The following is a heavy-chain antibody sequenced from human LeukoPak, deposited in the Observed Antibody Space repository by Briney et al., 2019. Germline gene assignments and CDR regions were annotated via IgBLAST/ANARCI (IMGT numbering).Heavy chain of an antibody. V-gene: IGHV3-11*01. CDR1: GFTFSDYY. D-gene: IGHD3-16*01. CDR3: ARASVYGFYYFDY. Sequence: PGGSLRLSCAASGFTFSDYYMSWIRQAPGKGLEWVSYISSSGSTINYADSVKGRFTISRDNAKNSLYLEMNSLRAEDTAVYYCARASVYGFYYFDYWGQGTLVTVSS. J-gene: IGHJ4*02. CDR2: ISSSGSTI.